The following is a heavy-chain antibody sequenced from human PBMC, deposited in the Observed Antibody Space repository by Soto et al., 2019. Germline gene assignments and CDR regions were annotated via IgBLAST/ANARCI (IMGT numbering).Heavy chain of an antibody. CDR1: GGSIRSYY. CDR3: ARRLDTAMAPYFDY. CDR2: IYYSGST. D-gene: IGHD5-18*01. J-gene: IGHJ4*02. Sequence: SETLSLTCTVSGGSIRSYYWSWIRQPPGKGLEWIGHIYYSGSTNYNPSLKSRVTISVDMSKNQFSLKLSSVTAADTAVYYCARRLDTAMAPYFDYWGQGTLVTVSS. V-gene: IGHV4-59*01.